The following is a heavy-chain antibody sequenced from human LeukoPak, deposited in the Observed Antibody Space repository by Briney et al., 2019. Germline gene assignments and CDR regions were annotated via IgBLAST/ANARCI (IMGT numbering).Heavy chain of an antibody. D-gene: IGHD4-23*01. J-gene: IGHJ4*02. CDR1: GGPISSYY. CDR3: AALDMVTAFDY. Sequence: SETLSLTCTVPGGPISSYYWSWIRQPPGKGLEWIGYIYYSGSTNYNPSLKSRVTISVDTSKNQFSLKLSSVTAADTAVYYCAALDMVTAFDYWGQGTLVTVSS. CDR2: IYYSGST. V-gene: IGHV4-59*01.